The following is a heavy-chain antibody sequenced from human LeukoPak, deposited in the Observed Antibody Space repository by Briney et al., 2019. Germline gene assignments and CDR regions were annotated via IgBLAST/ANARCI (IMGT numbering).Heavy chain of an antibody. D-gene: IGHD2-21*01. Sequence: SETLSLTCAVYGGSFSGYYWSWIRQPPGKGLEWIGEINHSGSTNYNPSLKSRVTISVDTSKNQFSLKLSSVTAADTAVYYCARGHHSRRAFDIWGQGTMVTVSS. J-gene: IGHJ3*02. CDR1: GGSFSGYY. CDR3: ARGHHSRRAFDI. V-gene: IGHV4-34*01. CDR2: INHSGST.